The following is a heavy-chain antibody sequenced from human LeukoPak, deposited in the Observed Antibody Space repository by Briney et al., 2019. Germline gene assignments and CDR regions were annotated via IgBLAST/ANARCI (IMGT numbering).Heavy chain of an antibody. D-gene: IGHD3-10*01. CDR2: IYNSGST. CDR3: ARDRELGY. Sequence: PSGTLSLTCSVSGDSISIYYWSWIRQPPGKGLEWIGYIYNSGSTNYNPSLKSRVTISVDTSKNQFSLKLTSVTAADRAVYYCARDRELGYWGQGTLVTVSS. V-gene: IGHV4-59*01. J-gene: IGHJ4*02. CDR1: GDSISIYY.